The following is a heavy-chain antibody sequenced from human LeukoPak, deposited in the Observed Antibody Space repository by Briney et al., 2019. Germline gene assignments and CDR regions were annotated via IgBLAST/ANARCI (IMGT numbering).Heavy chain of an antibody. D-gene: IGHD1-26*01. Sequence: SETLSLTCTVSSGSINSYFWGWVRQPPGKGLEWIGRIYTTGRTHCNPSLKSRVTMSVGTSTNQFSLKLRSMTAADTAVYYCGRQGYTASHYFLDFWSQGALVAVS. J-gene: IGHJ4*02. CDR1: SGSINSYF. V-gene: IGHV4-4*07. CDR3: GRQGYTASHYFLDF. CDR2: IYTTGRT.